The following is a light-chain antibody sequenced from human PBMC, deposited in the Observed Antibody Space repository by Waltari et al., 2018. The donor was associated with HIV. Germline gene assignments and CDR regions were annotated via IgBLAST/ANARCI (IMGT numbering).Light chain of an antibody. CDR3: CSYAGSSTFNYV. Sequence: QTALTQPPSVSGSPGVSITIPCTGTSSDVGRYNLVSCYQRPPSSAPKRMIYEFTKPPAGVSNRFAGSKSGNTASLTISGRQAEDEADYYCCSYAGSSTFNYVFGSGTKVTVL. V-gene: IGLV2-23*02. J-gene: IGLJ1*01. CDR2: EFT. CDR1: SSDVGRYNL.